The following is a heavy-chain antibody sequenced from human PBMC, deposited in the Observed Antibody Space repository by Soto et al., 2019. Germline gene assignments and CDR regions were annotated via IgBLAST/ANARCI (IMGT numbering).Heavy chain of an antibody. CDR2: IYPGDHET. V-gene: IGHV5-51*01. Sequence: GESLKISCQCSGYTFSNFWIGWVRQLPGQGLEWMGIIYPGDHETRYSPSFLGKVTISAETSINTAYLQWSSLEASDSAFYFCARSPSSGPYFDFWGQGALVTVSS. CDR3: ARSPSSGPYFDF. CDR1: GYTFSNFW. J-gene: IGHJ4*02. D-gene: IGHD6-25*01.